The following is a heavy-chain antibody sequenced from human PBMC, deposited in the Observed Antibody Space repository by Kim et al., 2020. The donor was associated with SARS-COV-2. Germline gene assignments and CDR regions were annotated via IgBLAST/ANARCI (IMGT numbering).Heavy chain of an antibody. D-gene: IGHD6-19*01. J-gene: IGHJ5*02. CDR1: GGSVSSGSYY. CDR3: ATQNSGWLSGGNWFDP. Sequence: SETLSLTCTVSGGSVSSGSYYWSWIRQPPGKGLEWIGYIYYSGSTNYNPSLKSRVTISVDTSKNQFSLKLSSVTAADTAVYYCATQNSGWLSGGNWFDPWGQGTLVTVSS. V-gene: IGHV4-61*01. CDR2: IYYSGST.